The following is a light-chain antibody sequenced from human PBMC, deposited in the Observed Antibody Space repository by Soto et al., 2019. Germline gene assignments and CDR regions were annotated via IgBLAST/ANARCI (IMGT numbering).Light chain of an antibody. CDR2: RAS. J-gene: IGKJ1*01. V-gene: IGKV1-5*03. CDR1: QSISSW. Sequence: DIQMTQSPSTLSASVGDRVIITCRASQSISSWLAWYQQKPGKAPNLLIYRASTLKSGIPSRFSGSGSGTESTLTISILQHDSFATYYCQQYDRASWTFGQGTKVEIK. CDR3: QQYDRASWT.